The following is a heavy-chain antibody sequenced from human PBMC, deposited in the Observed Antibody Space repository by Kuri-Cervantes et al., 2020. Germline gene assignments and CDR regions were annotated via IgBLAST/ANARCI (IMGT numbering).Heavy chain of an antibody. CDR3: AKEYSSXGYSWFDY. D-gene: IGHD6-19*01. Sequence: GGSLRXXCAATGFTFSSYGMHWVRXAPGKGLEWXXVISYDGSNKYYADPVKGRFTISRDNSXXTLYLQMNSLRAEDTAVXYCAKEYSSXGYSWFDYWGQGTLVTVSS. V-gene: IGHV3-30*18. CDR2: ISYDGSNK. CDR1: GFTFSSYG. J-gene: IGHJ4*02.